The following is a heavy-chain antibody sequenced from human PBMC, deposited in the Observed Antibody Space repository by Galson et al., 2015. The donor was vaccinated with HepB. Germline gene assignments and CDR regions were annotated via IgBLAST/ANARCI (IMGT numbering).Heavy chain of an antibody. J-gene: IGHJ4*02. V-gene: IGHV1-3*01. CDR3: AREGYSYGYSFDY. D-gene: IGHD5-18*01. CDR2: INAGNGNT. CDR1: GYTFTSYA. Sequence: SVKVSCKASGYTFTSYAMHWVRQAPGQRLEWMGWINAGNGNTKYSQKFQGRVTITRDTSASTAYMELSSLRSEDTAVYYCAREGYSYGYSFDYWGQGTLVTVSS.